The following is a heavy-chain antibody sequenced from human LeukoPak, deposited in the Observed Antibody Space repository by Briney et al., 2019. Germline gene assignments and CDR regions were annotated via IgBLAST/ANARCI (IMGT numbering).Heavy chain of an antibody. CDR2: ISSSSSYI. V-gene: IGHV3-21*01. D-gene: IGHD2-15*01. CDR3: ARYPPGDCSGGSCYLEDYYYYMDV. J-gene: IGHJ6*03. Sequence: GGSLRLSCAASGFIFSSYSMNWVRQAPGKGLEWVSSISSSSSYIYYADSVKGRFTISRDNAKNSLYLQMNSLRAEDTAVYYCARYPPGDCSGGSCYLEDYYYYMDVWGKGTTVTVSS. CDR1: GFIFSSYS.